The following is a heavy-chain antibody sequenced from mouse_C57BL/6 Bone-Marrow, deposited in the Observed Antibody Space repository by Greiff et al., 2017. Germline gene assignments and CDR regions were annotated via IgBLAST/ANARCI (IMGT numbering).Heavy chain of an antibody. CDR1: GYTFTDYY. D-gene: IGHD1-1*01. V-gene: IGHV1-76*01. Sequence: QVQLKESGAELVRPGASVKLSCKASGYTFTDYYINWVKQRPGQGLEWIARIYPGSGNTYYNEKFKGKATLTAEKSSSTAYMQLSSLTSEDSAVYFCARDYYGPYYFDYWGQGTTLTVSS. J-gene: IGHJ2*01. CDR2: IYPGSGNT. CDR3: ARDYYGPYYFDY.